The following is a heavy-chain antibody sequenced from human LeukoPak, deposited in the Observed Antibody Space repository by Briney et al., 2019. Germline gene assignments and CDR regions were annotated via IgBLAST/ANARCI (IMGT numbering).Heavy chain of an antibody. Sequence: ASVKVSCKASGYTFTGYYMHWVRQAPGQGLEWMGWINPNSGGTNYAQKFQGRVTMTRDTSISTAYMELSRLRSDDTAVYYCARDLDRRPSGGLDYWGQGTLVTVSS. CDR3: ARDLDRRPSGGLDY. J-gene: IGHJ4*02. CDR2: INPNSGGT. V-gene: IGHV1-2*02. D-gene: IGHD2-15*01. CDR1: GYTFTGYY.